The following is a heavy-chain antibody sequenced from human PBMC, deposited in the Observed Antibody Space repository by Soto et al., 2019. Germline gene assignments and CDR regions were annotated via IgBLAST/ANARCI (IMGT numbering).Heavy chain of an antibody. V-gene: IGHV1-69*13. D-gene: IGHD3-9*01. J-gene: IGHJ4*02. CDR2: IIPIFGTA. CDR3: ARATTILRYFDWSIEYYFDY. Sequence: ASVKVSCKASGGTFSSYAISWVRQVPGQGLEWMGGIIPIFGTANYAQKFQGRVTITADESTSTAYMELSSLRSEDTAVYYCARATTILRYFDWSIEYYFDYWGQGTLVTVPQ. CDR1: GGTFSSYA.